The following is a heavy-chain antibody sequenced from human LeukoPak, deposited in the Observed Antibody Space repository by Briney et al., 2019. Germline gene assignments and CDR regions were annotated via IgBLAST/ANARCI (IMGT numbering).Heavy chain of an antibody. V-gene: IGHV1-18*01. CDR2: ISAYNGNT. D-gene: IGHD5-12*01. CDR3: ARDFGRYSGYDFDL. Sequence: ASVKVSCKASGYTFTSYGISWVRQAPGQGLEWMGWISAYNGNTNYAQKLQGRVTMTTDTSTSTAYMELSRLRSDDTAVYYCARDFGRYSGYDFDLWGQGALVTVSS. CDR1: GYTFTSYG. J-gene: IGHJ4*02.